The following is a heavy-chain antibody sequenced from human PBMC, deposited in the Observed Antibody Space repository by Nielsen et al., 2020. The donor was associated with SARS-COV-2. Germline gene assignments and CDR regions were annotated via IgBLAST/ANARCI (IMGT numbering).Heavy chain of an antibody. D-gene: IGHD3-22*01. CDR1: GFTFSSYG. CDR3: ARAYYYDSSGYYYYYYGMDV. V-gene: IGHV3-30*03. Sequence: GESLKISCAASGFTFSSYGMHWVRQAPGKGLEWVAVISYDGSNKYYADSVKGRFTISRGNSKNTLYLQMNSLRAEDTAVYYCARAYYYDSSGYYYYYYGMDVWGQGTTVTVSS. J-gene: IGHJ6*02. CDR2: ISYDGSNK.